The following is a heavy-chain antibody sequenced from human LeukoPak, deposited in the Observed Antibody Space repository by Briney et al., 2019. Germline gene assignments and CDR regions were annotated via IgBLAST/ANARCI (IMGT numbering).Heavy chain of an antibody. Sequence: GGSLRLSCAASGFTVSSNYMSWVRQAPGKGLEWVSVIYSGGSTYYADSVKGRFTISRDNSKNTLYLQMNSLRAEDTAVYFCARERVLNHYFFDYWGQGTLVTVSS. CDR2: IYSGGST. D-gene: IGHD1-14*01. J-gene: IGHJ4*02. CDR3: ARERVLNHYFFDY. CDR1: GFTVSSNY. V-gene: IGHV3-66*01.